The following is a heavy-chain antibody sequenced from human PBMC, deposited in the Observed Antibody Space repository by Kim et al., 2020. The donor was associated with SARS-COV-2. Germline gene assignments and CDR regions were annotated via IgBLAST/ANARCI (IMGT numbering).Heavy chain of an antibody. D-gene: IGHD3-22*01. V-gene: IGHV1-24*01. CDR2: FDPEDGET. Sequence: ASVKVSCKVSGYTLTELSMHWVRQAPGKGLEWMGGFDPEDGETIYAQKFQGRVTMTEDTSTDTAYMDLSSLRSEDTAMYYCATLDSSGYYKEYYFDYWGQGTLVTVSS. J-gene: IGHJ4*02. CDR1: GYTLTELS. CDR3: ATLDSSGYYKEYYFDY.